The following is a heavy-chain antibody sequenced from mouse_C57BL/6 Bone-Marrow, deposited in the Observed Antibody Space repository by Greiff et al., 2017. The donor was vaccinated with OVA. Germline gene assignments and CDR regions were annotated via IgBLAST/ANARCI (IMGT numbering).Heavy chain of an antibody. CDR2: IWSGGST. Sequence: VQLQQSGPGLVQPSQSLSITCTVSGFSLTSYGVHWVRQSPGKGLEWLGVIWSGGSTDYNAAFISRLSISKDNSKSQVFFKMNSLQADDTAIYYCARNLELYYDYDEAMDYWGQGTSVTVSS. D-gene: IGHD2-4*01. J-gene: IGHJ4*01. V-gene: IGHV2-2*01. CDR3: ARNLELYYDYDEAMDY. CDR1: GFSLTSYG.